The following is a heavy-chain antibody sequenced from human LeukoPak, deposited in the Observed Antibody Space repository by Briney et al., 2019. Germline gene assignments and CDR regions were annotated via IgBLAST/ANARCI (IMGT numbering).Heavy chain of an antibody. V-gene: IGHV3-30*18. CDR1: GFTSSSYG. Sequence: GGSLRLSCASSGFTSSSYGMHWVRQAPGKGLEWVAVISYDGSNKYYADSVKGRFTISRDNSKNTLYLQMNSLRAEDTAVYYCAKWSSPIGFDPWGQGTLVTVSS. CDR2: ISYDGSNK. CDR3: AKWSSPIGFDP. J-gene: IGHJ5*02. D-gene: IGHD6-6*01.